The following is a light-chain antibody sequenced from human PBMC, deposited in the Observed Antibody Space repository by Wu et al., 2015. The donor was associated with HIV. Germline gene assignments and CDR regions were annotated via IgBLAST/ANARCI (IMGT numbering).Light chain of an antibody. V-gene: IGKV3-15*01. Sequence: EIVMTQSPATLSVSPGGRVTLSCRASQIIATNLAWYQQKPGQPPRLLIYDASTRATGFPARFSGGGSGTEFTLTISSLQPEDFATYYCQQSYSTPPLTFGGGTKVEIK. CDR3: QQSYSTPPLT. CDR1: QIIATN. CDR2: DAS. J-gene: IGKJ4*01.